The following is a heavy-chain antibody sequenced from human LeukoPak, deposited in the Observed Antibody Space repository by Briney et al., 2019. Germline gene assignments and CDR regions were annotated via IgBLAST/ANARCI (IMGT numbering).Heavy chain of an antibody. CDR2: ISPYTGDT. D-gene: IGHD2-15*01. J-gene: IGHJ6*04. CDR3: ARDQSGGSPHGV. CDR1: GYTFTSYG. Sequence: ASVKVSCKASGYTFTSYGITWVRQAPGQGLEWMGWISPYTGDTNYAQNLQGRVTVTTDTSTSTAYMELSSLRSDDTAVYYCARDQSGGSPHGVWGKGTTVTVSS. V-gene: IGHV1-18*01.